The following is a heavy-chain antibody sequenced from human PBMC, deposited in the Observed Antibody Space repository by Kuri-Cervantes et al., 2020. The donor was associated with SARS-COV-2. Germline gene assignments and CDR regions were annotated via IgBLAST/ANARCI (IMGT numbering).Heavy chain of an antibody. D-gene: IGHD6-13*01. Sequence: GESLKISCAASGFTVSSHVMHWVRQAPGKGLEWVTVISNDGRTEHYADSVKGRFTISRDKAKNTLYLQMSSLRAEDTAVYYCARGQQLIDYWGQGTLVTVSS. CDR3: ARGQQLIDY. V-gene: IGHV3-30*04. CDR1: GFTVSSHV. CDR2: ISNDGRTE. J-gene: IGHJ4*02.